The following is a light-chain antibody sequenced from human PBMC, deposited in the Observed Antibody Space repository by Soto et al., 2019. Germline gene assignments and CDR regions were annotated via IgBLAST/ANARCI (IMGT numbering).Light chain of an antibody. CDR1: QSVFLSSKPENY. CDR2: WAS. J-gene: IGKJ2*01. CDR3: QQYYNTPYT. Sequence: DIVMTQSPDSLAVSLGERATINCKSSQSVFLSSKPENYLSWYQQKPGQPPKLLIYWASTRESGVPDRFSGSGSGTDFTLTIDSLQAEDVAVYYCQQYYNTPYTFGQGTKLEIK. V-gene: IGKV4-1*01.